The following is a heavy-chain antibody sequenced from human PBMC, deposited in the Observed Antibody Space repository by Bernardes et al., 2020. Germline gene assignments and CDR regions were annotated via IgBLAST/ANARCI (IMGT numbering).Heavy chain of an antibody. CDR2: IEIGGEA. Sequence: GGSLRLSCAASGFTFSSHDMHWVRQAPGKGLEWISTIEIGGEAFYSNSVKGRFIISRDNDKASVHLQMNSLRAEDTAVYYCAKMDYIVVVPAALVDYWGQGTLVTVSS. J-gene: IGHJ4*02. CDR1: GFTFSSHD. V-gene: IGHV3-13*04. CDR3: AKMDYIVVVPAALVDY. D-gene: IGHD2-2*01.